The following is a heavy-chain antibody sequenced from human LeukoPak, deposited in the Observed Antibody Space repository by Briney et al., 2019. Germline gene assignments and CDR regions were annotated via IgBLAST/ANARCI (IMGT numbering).Heavy chain of an antibody. Sequence: GRSLRLSCAASGFTFSNYAMHWVRQAPGKGLEWVAVMSFDGSNKYYADSVKGRFTISRDNSKNTLYLQMNGLRAEDTAIYYCASGYYGSGINPCYFDYWGQGTLVTVSS. CDR3: ASGYYGSGINPCYFDY. V-gene: IGHV3-30-3*01. D-gene: IGHD3-10*01. J-gene: IGHJ4*02. CDR2: MSFDGSNK. CDR1: GFTFSNYA.